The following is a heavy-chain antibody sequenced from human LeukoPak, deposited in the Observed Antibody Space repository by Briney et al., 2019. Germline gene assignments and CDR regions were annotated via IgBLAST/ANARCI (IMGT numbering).Heavy chain of an antibody. V-gene: IGHV3-21*01. CDR1: GFTFSSYR. D-gene: IGHD5/OR15-5a*01. CDR2: ISSSSSYI. CDR3: ARDRSTTHFDY. Sequence: PGGSLRLFCAASGFTFSSYRMNWVRQAPGKGLEWVSSISSSSSYIYYADSVKGRFTISRDSSKNTLFLQMDSLRAEDTAVYYCARDRSTTHFDYWGQGTLVTVSS. J-gene: IGHJ4*02.